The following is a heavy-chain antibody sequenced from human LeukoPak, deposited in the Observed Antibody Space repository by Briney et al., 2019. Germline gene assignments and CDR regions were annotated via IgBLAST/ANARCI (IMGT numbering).Heavy chain of an antibody. D-gene: IGHD6-19*01. CDR3: ARRQTSGAVGMDV. CDR1: GYSFITYW. CDR2: IYPGDSDT. Sequence: GESLKISCKGSGYSFITYWIGWVRQMPGKGLEWMGIIYPGDSDTRYSPSLQGQVAISADKSISTAYLQWSSLKASDTAMYYCARRQTSGAVGMDVWGQGTTVTVSS. V-gene: IGHV5-51*01. J-gene: IGHJ6*02.